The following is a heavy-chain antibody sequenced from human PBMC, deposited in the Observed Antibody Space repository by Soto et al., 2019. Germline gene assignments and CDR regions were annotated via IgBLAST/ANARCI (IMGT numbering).Heavy chain of an antibody. J-gene: IGHJ6*02. Sequence: GGSLRLSCAASGFTFSSYAMHWVRQAPGKGLEWVAVISYDGSNKYYADSVKGRFTISRDNSKNTLYLQMNSLRAEDTAVYYCARDMVRGVIKGHYYYYGMDVWGQGTTVTVSS. CDR3: ARDMVRGVIKGHYYYYGMDV. CDR2: ISYDGSNK. V-gene: IGHV3-30-3*01. CDR1: GFTFSSYA. D-gene: IGHD3-10*01.